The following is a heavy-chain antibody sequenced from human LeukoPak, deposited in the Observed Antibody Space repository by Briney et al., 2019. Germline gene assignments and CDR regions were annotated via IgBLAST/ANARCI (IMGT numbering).Heavy chain of an antibody. CDR2: INAGNGNA. Sequence: ASVKVSCKASGYTFTSYAMHWVRQAPGQRLEWMGWINAGNGNAKYSQKFQGRVTITRDTSASTAYMELGSLRSEDTAVYYCARVGGYTAMAFDYWGQGTLVTVSS. D-gene: IGHD5-18*01. CDR1: GYTFTSYA. V-gene: IGHV1-3*01. CDR3: ARVGGYTAMAFDY. J-gene: IGHJ4*02.